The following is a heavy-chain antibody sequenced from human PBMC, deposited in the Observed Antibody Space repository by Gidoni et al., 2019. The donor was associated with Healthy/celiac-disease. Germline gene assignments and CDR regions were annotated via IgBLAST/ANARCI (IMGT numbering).Heavy chain of an antibody. Sequence: QAPGKGLEWVSYSSSSGSTIYYADSVKGRFTISRDNAKNSLYLQMNSLRAEDTAVYYCASGDSSGYYEGWFDPWGQGTLVTVSS. J-gene: IGHJ5*02. V-gene: IGHV3-11*01. CDR3: ASGDSSGYYEGWFDP. D-gene: IGHD3-22*01. CDR2: SSSSGSTI.